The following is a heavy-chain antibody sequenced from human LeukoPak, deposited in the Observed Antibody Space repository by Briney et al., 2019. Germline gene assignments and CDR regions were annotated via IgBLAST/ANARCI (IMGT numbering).Heavy chain of an antibody. CDR1: GFTFSSYW. D-gene: IGHD3-10*01. V-gene: IGHV3-66*01. J-gene: IGHJ3*02. CDR3: AKDREYGSGSYDAFDI. Sequence: PGGSLRLSCAASGFTFSSYWMSWVHQAPGKGLEWVSVIYSGGSTYYADSVKGRFTISRDNSKNTLYLQMNSLRAEDTAVYYCAKDREYGSGSYDAFDIWGQGTMVTVSS. CDR2: IYSGGST.